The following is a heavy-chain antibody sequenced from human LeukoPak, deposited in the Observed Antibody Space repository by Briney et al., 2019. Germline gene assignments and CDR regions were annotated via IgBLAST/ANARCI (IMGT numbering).Heavy chain of an antibody. V-gene: IGHV3-30-3*01. CDR3: ASNIRYYGSGSYYNDYYGMDV. CDR2: ISYDGSNK. D-gene: IGHD3-10*01. CDR1: GFTFSSYA. Sequence: GGSLRLSCAASGFTFSSYAMHWVRQAPGKGLEWVAVISYDGSNKYYADSVKGRFTISRDNAKNSLYLQMNSLRAEDTAVYYCASNIRYYGSGSYYNDYYGMDVWGQGTTVTVSS. J-gene: IGHJ6*02.